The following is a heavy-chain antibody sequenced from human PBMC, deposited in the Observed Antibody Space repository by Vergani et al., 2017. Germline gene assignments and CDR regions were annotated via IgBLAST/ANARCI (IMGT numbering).Heavy chain of an antibody. CDR2: INPNTGDT. CDR3: ARDYGYYGSGTYYNIDY. V-gene: IGHV1-2*02. CDR1: GYTFTGYY. D-gene: IGHD3-10*01. J-gene: IGHJ4*02. Sequence: QVQLVQSGAEVKKPGASVKVSCKASGYTFTGYYMHWVRQAPGQGLEWMGWINPNTGDTNYAQKFQGRVTMTRDTSISTSYMELSRLRSDDTAVYYCARDYGYYGSGTYYNIDYWGQGTLVTVSS.